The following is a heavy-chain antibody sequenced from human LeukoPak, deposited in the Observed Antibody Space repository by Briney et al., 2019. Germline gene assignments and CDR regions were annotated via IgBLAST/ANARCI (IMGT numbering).Heavy chain of an antibody. CDR3: AKDLGVTIFGVVIYGMDV. Sequence: GRSLRLSCAASGFTFSSYGMHWVRQAPGKGLEWVAVISYDGSNKYYADSVKGRFTISRDNSENTLYLQMNSLRAEDTAVYYCAKDLGVTIFGVVIYGMDVWGQGTTVTVSS. V-gene: IGHV3-30*18. D-gene: IGHD3-3*01. J-gene: IGHJ6*02. CDR1: GFTFSSYG. CDR2: ISYDGSNK.